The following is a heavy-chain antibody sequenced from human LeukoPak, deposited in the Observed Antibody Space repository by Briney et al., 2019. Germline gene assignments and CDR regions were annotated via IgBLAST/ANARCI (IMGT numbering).Heavy chain of an antibody. J-gene: IGHJ4*02. Sequence: PGGSLRLSCAASGFTFSNAWMSWVRQAPGKGLEWAGRIKSKTDGGTTDYAAPVKGRFTISRDDSKNTLYLQMNSLKTEDTAVYYCTTARAFTMVRGVITIFDYWGQGTLVTVSS. V-gene: IGHV3-15*01. D-gene: IGHD3-10*01. CDR1: GFTFSNAW. CDR3: TTARAFTMVRGVITIFDY. CDR2: IKSKTDGGTT.